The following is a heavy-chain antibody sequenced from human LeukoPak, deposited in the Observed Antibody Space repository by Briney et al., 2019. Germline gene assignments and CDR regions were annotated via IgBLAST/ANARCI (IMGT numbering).Heavy chain of an antibody. V-gene: IGHV4-59*02. Sequence: SETLSLTCSVSGGSVSNYYWSWIRQPPGKGLEWIGYIYYSGSTNYNPSLKSRVTISVDTSKNQFSLKLSSVTAADTAVYYCARTSIFGVVRLDPWGQGTLVTVSS. CDR3: ARTSIFGVVRLDP. CDR2: IYYSGST. CDR1: GGSVSNYY. J-gene: IGHJ5*02. D-gene: IGHD3-3*02.